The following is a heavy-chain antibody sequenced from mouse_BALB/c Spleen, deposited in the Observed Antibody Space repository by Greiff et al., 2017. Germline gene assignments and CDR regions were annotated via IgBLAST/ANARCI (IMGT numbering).Heavy chain of an antibody. CDR3: ARDPRFAY. J-gene: IGHJ3*01. Sequence: EVQLQESGGGLVQPGGSLKLSCAASGFTFSSYGMSWVRQTPDKRLELVATINSNGGSTYYPDSVKGRFTISRDNAKNTLYLQMSSLKSEDTAMYYCARDPRFAYWGQGTLVTVSA. V-gene: IGHV5-6-3*01. CDR2: INSNGGST. CDR1: GFTFSSYG.